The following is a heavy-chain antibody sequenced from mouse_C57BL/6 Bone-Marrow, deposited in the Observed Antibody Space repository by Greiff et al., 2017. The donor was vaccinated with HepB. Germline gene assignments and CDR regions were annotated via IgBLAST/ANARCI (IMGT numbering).Heavy chain of an antibody. CDR1: GFTFSSYA. Sequence: EVMLVESGGGLVKPGGSLKLSCAASGFTFSSYAMSWVRQTPEKRLEWVATISDGGSYTYYPDNVKGRFTISRDNAKNNLYLQMSHLKSEDTAMYYCASLLLRPYYYAMDYWGQGTSVTVSS. CDR2: ISDGGSYT. D-gene: IGHD1-1*01. V-gene: IGHV5-4*03. J-gene: IGHJ4*01. CDR3: ASLLLRPYYYAMDY.